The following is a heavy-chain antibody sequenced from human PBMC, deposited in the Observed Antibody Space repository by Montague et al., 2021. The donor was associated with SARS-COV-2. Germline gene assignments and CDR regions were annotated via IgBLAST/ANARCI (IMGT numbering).Heavy chain of an antibody. CDR2: ISNDGSNK. J-gene: IGHJ4*02. Sequence: SLRLSCAASGFYFSYAMHWVRQAPGRGLEWVALISNDGSNKHYADSVKGRFTISRDNSKSTLYLQMNSRRAEDTAVYYCARESGSFHDGGYFDYWGQGSLVTVSS. CDR1: GFYFSYA. CDR3: ARESGSFHDGGYFDY. D-gene: IGHD1-26*01. V-gene: IGHV3-30*04.